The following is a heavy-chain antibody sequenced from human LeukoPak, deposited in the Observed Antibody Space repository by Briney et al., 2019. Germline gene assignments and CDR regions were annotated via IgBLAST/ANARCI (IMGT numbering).Heavy chain of an antibody. CDR3: ERARGSSGVDY. CDR2: IIPIFGTA. V-gene: IGHV1-69*13. CDR1: GGTFISYA. J-gene: IGHJ4*02. Sequence: GASVKVSCMASGGTFISYAISWVRQAPGRGLEWMGGIIPIFGTANYAQKFQGRVTITADESTSTAYMELSSLRSEDTAVYYCERARGSSGVDYWGQGTLVTVSS. D-gene: IGHD6-19*01.